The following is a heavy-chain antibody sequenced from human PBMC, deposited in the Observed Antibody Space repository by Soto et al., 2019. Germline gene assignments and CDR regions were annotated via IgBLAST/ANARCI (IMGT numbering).Heavy chain of an antibody. CDR2: LIPIFGTA. D-gene: IGHD6-19*01. J-gene: IGHJ5*02. CDR1: GGTFSSYA. V-gene: IGHV1-69*01. CDR3: ARASIAVAGIHGSLKQNWFDP. Sequence: QVQLVQSGAEVKKPGSSVKVSCKASGGTFSSYAISWVRQAPGQGLEWMGGLIPIFGTANYAKKFQGRVTSTADESTSTADKALSSLRSEDTAVYYCARASIAVAGIHGSLKQNWFDPWGQGTLVTVSS.